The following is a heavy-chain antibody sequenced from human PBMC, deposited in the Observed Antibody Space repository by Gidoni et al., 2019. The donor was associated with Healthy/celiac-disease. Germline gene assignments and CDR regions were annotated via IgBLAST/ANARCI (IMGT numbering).Heavy chain of an antibody. D-gene: IGHD5-12*01. CDR3: AKEPRPTDIVATIESGWFDP. CDR2: ISGSGGST. J-gene: IGHJ5*02. V-gene: IGHV3-23*01. Sequence: EVQLLVSGGGFVQPGGSLRLSCAASGFTFSSYALSWVRPAPGKGLEWVAAISGSGGSTYYADSVKGRFTISRDKSKNTLYLQMNSLRAEDTAVYYCAKEPRPTDIVATIESGWFDPWGQGTLVTVSS. CDR1: GFTFSSYA.